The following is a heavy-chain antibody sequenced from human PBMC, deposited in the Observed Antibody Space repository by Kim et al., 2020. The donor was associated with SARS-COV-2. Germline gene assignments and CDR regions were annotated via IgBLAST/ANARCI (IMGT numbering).Heavy chain of an antibody. D-gene: IGHD3-10*01. CDR2: ISSDGGST. CDR3: VTRNYYNSGSYYEGAPFDF. J-gene: IGHJ4*02. Sequence: GGSLRLSCSASGFTFSNYAMHWVRQAPGKGLEYVSAISSDGGSTYYADSVKSRFTISRDNSKNMLYVQMSSLRVEDTAIYYCVTRNYYNSGSYYEGAPFDFWGQGTLVTVSS. V-gene: IGHV3-64*05. CDR1: GFTFSNYA.